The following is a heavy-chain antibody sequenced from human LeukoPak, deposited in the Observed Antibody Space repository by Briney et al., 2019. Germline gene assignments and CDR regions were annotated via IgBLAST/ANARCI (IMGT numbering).Heavy chain of an antibody. CDR2: INPNSGGT. D-gene: IGHD4-17*01. V-gene: IGHV1-2*06. CDR1: GYTFTGYY. J-gene: IGHJ4*02. Sequence: GASVKVSCTASGYTFTGYYMHWVRQAPGQGLEWVGRINPNSGGTNYAQKFQGRVTMTRDTSISTAYMELSSLRSDDTAVYYCARTDGVDYWVQGTLVTVSS. CDR3: ARTDGVDY.